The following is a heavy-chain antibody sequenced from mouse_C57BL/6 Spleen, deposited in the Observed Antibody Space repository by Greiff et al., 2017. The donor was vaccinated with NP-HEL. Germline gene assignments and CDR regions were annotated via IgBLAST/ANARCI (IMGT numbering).Heavy chain of an antibody. Sequence: VQLKESGGGLVKPGGSLKLSCAASGFTFSSYAMSWVRQTPEKRLEWVATISDGGSYTYYPDNVKGRFTISRDNAKNNLYLQMSHLKSEDTAMYYCARGRHDYGWYFDVWGTGTTVTVSS. CDR3: ARGRHDYGWYFDV. V-gene: IGHV5-4*01. D-gene: IGHD2-4*01. CDR1: GFTFSSYA. J-gene: IGHJ1*03. CDR2: ISDGGSYT.